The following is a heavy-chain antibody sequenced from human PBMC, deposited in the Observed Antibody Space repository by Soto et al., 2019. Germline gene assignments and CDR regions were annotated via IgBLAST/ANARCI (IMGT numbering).Heavy chain of an antibody. CDR2: ISGSGGST. CDR3: VKHCSPGTPLVPFNI. Sequence: GGSLRLSCAASGFTFSYYAMIWVRQAPGKGLEWVSAISGSGGSTYYAGSVKGRFTISRDNSKNTLYLQMNSLGAEDAATYFCVKHCSPGTPLVPFNIWGHGTVVTVSS. D-gene: IGHD1-1*01. J-gene: IGHJ3*02. V-gene: IGHV3-23*01. CDR1: GFTFSYYA.